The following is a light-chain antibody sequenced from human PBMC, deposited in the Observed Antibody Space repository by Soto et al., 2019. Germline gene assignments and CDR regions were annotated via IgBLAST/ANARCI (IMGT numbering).Light chain of an antibody. CDR2: EVN. Sequence: LTQPASVSGSPGQSITISCTGTSSDVGGYNYVSWYQQHPGNAPRLMIYEVNNRPSGVPNRFSGSKSGNTASLTISGLQAEDEADYYCSTKTSSRTPFVFGTGTNVTVL. CDR3: STKTSSRTPFV. V-gene: IGLV2-14*01. CDR1: SSDVGGYNY. J-gene: IGLJ1*01.